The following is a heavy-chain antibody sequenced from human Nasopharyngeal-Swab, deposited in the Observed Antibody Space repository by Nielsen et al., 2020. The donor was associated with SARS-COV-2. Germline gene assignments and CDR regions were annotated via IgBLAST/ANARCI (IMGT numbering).Heavy chain of an antibody. D-gene: IGHD1-26*01. CDR3: ARVFRVGTTRDAFDI. J-gene: IGHJ3*02. Sequence: GESLKISCTASGFDFSTYGMNWVRQTPGKGVECISFISGSGRSIYYADSVRGRFTISRDNTKNSPYLQMDSLRDEDTAAYYCARVFRVGTTRDAFDIWGQGTKVIVSS. V-gene: IGHV3-48*02. CDR1: GFDFSTYG. CDR2: ISGSGRSI.